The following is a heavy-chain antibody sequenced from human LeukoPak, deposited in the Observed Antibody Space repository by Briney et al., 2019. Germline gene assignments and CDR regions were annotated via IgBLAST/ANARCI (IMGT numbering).Heavy chain of an antibody. D-gene: IGHD1-26*01. V-gene: IGHV3-48*01. CDR3: ARVPNALSFDGSDD. Sequence: GGSLRLSCTASGFVFSTYSMNWVRQAPGKGLEWIPWISGSGSTMYYADSVGGRFTISRDNPKNSLFLQMNSLRAEDTAIYYCARVPNALSFDGSDDWGQGTLVTVSS. CDR1: GFVFSTYS. CDR2: ISGSGSTM. J-gene: IGHJ4*02.